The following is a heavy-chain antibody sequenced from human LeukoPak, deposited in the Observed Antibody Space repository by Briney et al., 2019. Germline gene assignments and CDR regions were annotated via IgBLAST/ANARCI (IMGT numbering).Heavy chain of an antibody. CDR2: INHSGST. J-gene: IGHJ4*02. V-gene: IGHV4-34*01. Sequence: SETLSLTCAVYGGSFSGYYWSWIRQPPGNGLEWIGEINHSGSTNYNPSLKSRVTISVDTSKNQFSLKLSSVTAADTAVYYCAGREDSSSWYFDYWGQGTLVTVSS. D-gene: IGHD6-13*01. CDR3: AGREDSSSWYFDY. CDR1: GGSFSGYY.